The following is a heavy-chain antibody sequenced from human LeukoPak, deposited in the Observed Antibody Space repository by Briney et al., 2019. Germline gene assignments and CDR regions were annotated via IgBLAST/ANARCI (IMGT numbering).Heavy chain of an antibody. CDR3: ARHGGTLDYFDS. Sequence: PSETLSLTCSVSNGSISTYYWSWIRQSPGKGLEWIGYISYGGATTYKPSLKRRVTISVDSPKNHFSLRLTSLTAADTALYYCARHGGTLDYFDSWGPGSLVTVSS. V-gene: IGHV4-59*08. CDR1: NGSISTYY. D-gene: IGHD1-26*01. J-gene: IGHJ4*02. CDR2: ISYGGAT.